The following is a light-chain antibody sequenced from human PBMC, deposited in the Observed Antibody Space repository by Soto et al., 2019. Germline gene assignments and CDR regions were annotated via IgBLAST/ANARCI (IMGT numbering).Light chain of an antibody. CDR2: KVS. Sequence: DVVMTQSPLSLPVTLGQPASISCRSSQSLAYSDGNTYLNWFQQRPGQSPRRLIYKVSNRDSGVLDRVSGSGSDTYFPLKISRVQAEDVGIFYCMQGTHWPPYTCCQGTKLEIK. V-gene: IGKV2-30*01. J-gene: IGKJ2*01. CDR1: QSLAYSDGNTY. CDR3: MQGTHWPPYT.